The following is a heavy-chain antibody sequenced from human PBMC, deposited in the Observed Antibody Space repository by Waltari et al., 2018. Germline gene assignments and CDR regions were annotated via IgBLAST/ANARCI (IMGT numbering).Heavy chain of an antibody. CDR2: FSYNANT. V-gene: IGHV4-39*01. Sequence: QLQLHESGPGLVKPSETLSLTCSGPSGFLSSTSYYRGWIRQPPGKGLEWIGSFSYNANTYYNPSLKSRITISVDTSKNQFSLQLRSVTAADTAMYYCARPGRVGGGSLMGLDYWGQGTLVTVSS. CDR1: SGFLSSTSYY. CDR3: ARPGRVGGGSLMGLDY. J-gene: IGHJ4*02. D-gene: IGHD2-15*01.